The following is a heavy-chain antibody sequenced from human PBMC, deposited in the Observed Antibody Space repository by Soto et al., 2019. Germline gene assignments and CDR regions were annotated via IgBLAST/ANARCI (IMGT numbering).Heavy chain of an antibody. Sequence: GGSLRLSCAASGFTVSSNYMSWVRQAPGKGLEWVSVIYSGGSTYYADSVKGRFTISRDNSKNTLYLQMNSLRAEDTAVYYCASVNGTVTIQYYYYYMDVWGKGTTVPVSS. CDR1: GFTVSSNY. CDR3: ASVNGTVTIQYYYYYMDV. V-gene: IGHV3-66*01. J-gene: IGHJ6*03. D-gene: IGHD4-4*01. CDR2: IYSGGST.